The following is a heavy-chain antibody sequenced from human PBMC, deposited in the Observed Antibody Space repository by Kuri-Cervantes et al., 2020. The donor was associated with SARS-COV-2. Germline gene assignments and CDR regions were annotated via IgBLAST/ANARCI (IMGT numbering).Heavy chain of an antibody. CDR3: ARKARGTFHLDY. D-gene: IGHD1-26*01. CDR2: TNPKIDIA. CDR1: GSTFTGYD. V-gene: IGHV1-8*01. J-gene: IGHJ4*02. Sequence: GESLKISCKTSGSTFTGYDINWVRQAPGQGLEWVGWTNPKIDIAGAVKKFQGRVTKTRDTSTNTTYMELTSLGSQDTAVYYCARKARGTFHLDYWGPGTPVTVSS.